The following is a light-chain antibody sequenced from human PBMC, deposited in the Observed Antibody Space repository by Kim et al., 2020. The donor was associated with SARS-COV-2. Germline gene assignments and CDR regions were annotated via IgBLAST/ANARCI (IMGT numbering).Light chain of an antibody. CDR2: SNN. J-gene: IGLJ2*01. Sequence: QSVLTQPPSASGTPGQRVTISCSGSISNIGTNTVNWYQQLPGTAPKLLIYSNNQRPSGVPDRFSGSKSGTSASLAISGLQSDDEADYYYAAWDDSRTVLFGGGTQLTVL. CDR3: AAWDDSRTVL. CDR1: ISNIGTNT. V-gene: IGLV1-44*01.